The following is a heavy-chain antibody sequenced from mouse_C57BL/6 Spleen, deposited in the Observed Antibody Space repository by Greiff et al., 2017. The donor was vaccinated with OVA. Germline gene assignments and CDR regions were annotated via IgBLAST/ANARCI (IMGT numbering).Heavy chain of an antibody. Sequence: QVQLQQPGTELVKPGASVKLSCKASGYTFTSYWMHWVKQRPGQGLEWIGNSNPSNGGTNYNEKFKSKATLTVDKSSSTAYMQLSSQTSADSAVYYCVISKSDYAMDYWGQGTSVTVSA. CDR3: VISKSDYAMDY. CDR1: GYTFTSYW. V-gene: IGHV1-53*01. J-gene: IGHJ4*01. CDR2: SNPSNGGT. D-gene: IGHD2-5*01.